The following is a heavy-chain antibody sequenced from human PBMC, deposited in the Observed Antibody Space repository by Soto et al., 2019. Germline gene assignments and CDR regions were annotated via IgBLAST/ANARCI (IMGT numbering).Heavy chain of an antibody. CDR1: GFTFSTYS. CDR3: ARGGIVGEKAFDI. V-gene: IGHV3-21*01. D-gene: IGHD1-26*01. CDR2: ISSSNSYI. J-gene: IGHJ3*02. Sequence: EVQLVESGGGLVKPGGSLRLSCAASGFTFSTYSMNWVRQAPGKGLEWVSSISSSNSYIYYADSVKGRFTISRDNAKNSRYLQMNSLRAEDTAVYYCARGGIVGEKAFDIWGQGTMVTVSS.